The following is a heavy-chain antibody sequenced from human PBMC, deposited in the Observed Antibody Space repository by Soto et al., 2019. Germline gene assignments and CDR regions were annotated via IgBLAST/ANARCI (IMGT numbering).Heavy chain of an antibody. D-gene: IGHD6-13*01. V-gene: IGHV3-23*01. Sequence: VGSLRLSCAASGFTFSSYAISWVRQAPGKGLEWVSTISGSGDTTYYADSVKGRFSISRDNSKNTLDLQMNSLRADDTAVYFCARSSWYSKSNFFDYCGQRTLVTVSS. J-gene: IGHJ4*02. CDR1: GFTFSSYA. CDR3: ARSSWYSKSNFFDY. CDR2: ISGSGDTT.